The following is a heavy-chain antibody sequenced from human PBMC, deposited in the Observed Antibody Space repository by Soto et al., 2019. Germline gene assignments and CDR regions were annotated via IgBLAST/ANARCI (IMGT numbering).Heavy chain of an antibody. CDR3: ARGTVTSGRWFGP. CDR2: ISTFNGNT. V-gene: IGHV1-18*04. D-gene: IGHD4-17*01. J-gene: IGHJ5*02. CDR1: ASTFTGYT. Sequence: QVHLVQSGTEVKEPGASVKVSCKASASTFTGYTINWVRQAPGQGLEWMGWISTFNGNTKYAGNCECRVPMTTNTSTTTAYMELTSLTFDDAAVYFFARGTVTSGRWFGPWGQGTLVSVSS.